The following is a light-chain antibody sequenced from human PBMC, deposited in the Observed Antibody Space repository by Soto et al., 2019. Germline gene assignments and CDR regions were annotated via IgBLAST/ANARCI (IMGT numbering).Light chain of an antibody. Sequence: EIVMTQSPATLSVSPGERATLSCRASQSVSSNLAWYQQKPGQAPRLLSYGASTRATGIPARFSGSGSGTEFTRTISSLQSEDFAVYYCQQYNNWPFTFGPGTKVDLK. V-gene: IGKV3-15*01. CDR1: QSVSSN. CDR2: GAS. J-gene: IGKJ3*01. CDR3: QQYNNWPFT.